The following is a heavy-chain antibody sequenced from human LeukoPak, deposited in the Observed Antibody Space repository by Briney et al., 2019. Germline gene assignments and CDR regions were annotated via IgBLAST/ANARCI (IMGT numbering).Heavy chain of an antibody. CDR1: GFTLSSYA. CDR2: ISYDGSNK. CDR3: ASPPGGDDY. J-gene: IGHJ4*02. D-gene: IGHD3-16*01. V-gene: IGHV3-30*04. Sequence: GGSLRLSCAASGFTLSSYAMHWVRQAPGKGLEWVAVISYDGSNKYYADSVKGRFTISRDNSKNTLYLQMNSLRAEDTAVYYCASPPGGDDYWGQGTLVTVSS.